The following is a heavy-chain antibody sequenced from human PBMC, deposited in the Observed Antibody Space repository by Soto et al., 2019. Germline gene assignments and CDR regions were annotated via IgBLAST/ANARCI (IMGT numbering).Heavy chain of an antibody. CDR2: ISSNGSST. D-gene: IGHD6-6*01. V-gene: IGHV3-64*01. J-gene: IGHJ4*02. Sequence: EVQLVESGGGLVQPGGSLRLSCAASGFTFSSYAMHWVRQAPGKGLEYVSAISSNGSSTYYANSVKGRFTISRDNSKNTLYLQMGSLRAEDMAVYYCARVGGGSSWGYFDYWGQGTLVTVSS. CDR1: GFTFSSYA. CDR3: ARVGGGSSWGYFDY.